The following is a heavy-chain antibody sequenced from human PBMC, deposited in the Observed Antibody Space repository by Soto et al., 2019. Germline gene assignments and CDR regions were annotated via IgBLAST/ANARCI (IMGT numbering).Heavy chain of an antibody. J-gene: IGHJ4*02. CDR3: ARDLALAGNY. V-gene: IGHV3-11*06. CDR2: SSKSGSYT. Sequence: PGGSLRLSCKVSGLTLGDHYVSWIRQAPGKGLEWLSFSSKSGSYTNYADSVKGRFTIYRDNAENSIYLQMDSLRAEDTAIYYCARDLALAGNYWGQGALVTVSS. CDR1: GLTLGDHY. D-gene: IGHD6-19*01.